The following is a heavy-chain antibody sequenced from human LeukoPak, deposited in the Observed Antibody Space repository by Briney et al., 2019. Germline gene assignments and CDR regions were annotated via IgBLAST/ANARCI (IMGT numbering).Heavy chain of an antibody. D-gene: IGHD3-10*01. V-gene: IGHV1-2*02. J-gene: IGHJ5*02. CDR2: INPNSGGT. Sequence: VASVKVSCKASGYTFTGYYMHWVRQAPGQGLDWMGWINPNSGGTNYAQKFQGRVTITRDTSASTAYMELSSLRSEDTAVYYCAREQVLLWFGGFDPWGQGTLVTVSS. CDR1: GYTFTGYY. CDR3: AREQVLLWFGGFDP.